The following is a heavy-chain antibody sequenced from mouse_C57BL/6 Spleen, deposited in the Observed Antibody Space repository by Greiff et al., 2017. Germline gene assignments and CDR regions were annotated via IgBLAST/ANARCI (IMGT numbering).Heavy chain of an antibody. Sequence: QVQLQQPGAELVKPGASVKLSCKASDYTFTSYWMHWVKQRPGRGLEWIGRIDPNSGGTKYNEKFKSKATLTVDKPSSTAYMQLSSLTSEDSAVCYYARPYYGRSYDYFDYWGQGTTLTVSS. J-gene: IGHJ2*01. V-gene: IGHV1-72*01. CDR3: ARPYYGRSYDYFDY. CDR2: IDPNSGGT. CDR1: DYTFTSYW. D-gene: IGHD1-1*01.